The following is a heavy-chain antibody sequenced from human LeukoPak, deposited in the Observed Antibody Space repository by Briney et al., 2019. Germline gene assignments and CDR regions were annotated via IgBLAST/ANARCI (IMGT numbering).Heavy chain of an antibody. CDR2: IIPIFGTA. CDR1: GVTFSSYA. Sequence: ASVKVSCKASGVTFSSYAISWVRQAPGQGLEWMGRIIPIFGTANYAQKLQGRVTITTDEPTSTAYMALISLRSEDTAVYYCARGGYYGSGSLMVNWFDPWGQGTLVTVSS. V-gene: IGHV1-69*05. J-gene: IGHJ5*02. D-gene: IGHD3-10*01. CDR3: ARGGYYGSGSLMVNWFDP.